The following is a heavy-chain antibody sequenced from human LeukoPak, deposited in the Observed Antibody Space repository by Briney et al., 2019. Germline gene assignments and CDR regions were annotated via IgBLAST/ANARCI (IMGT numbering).Heavy chain of an antibody. D-gene: IGHD3-22*01. J-gene: IGHJ4*02. CDR2: IYHSGST. CDR3: ARGGTMIVVDRSHDY. CDR1: GGSISSSNW. V-gene: IGHV4-4*02. Sequence: SETLSLTCAVSGGSISSSNWWSWVRQPPGKGLEWIGEIYHSGSTNYNPSLKSRVTISVDTSKNQFSLKLSSVTAADTAVYYCARGGTMIVVDRSHDYWGQGTLVTVSS.